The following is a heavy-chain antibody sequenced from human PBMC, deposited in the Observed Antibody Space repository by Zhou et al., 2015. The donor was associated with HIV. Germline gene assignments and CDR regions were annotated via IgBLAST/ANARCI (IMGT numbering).Heavy chain of an antibody. Sequence: SGETGVNDGVNWVRQAPGQGLEWMGGIIPNLHITKHAQKFQGRVTFTADDSTSTVYMELNSLDPDDTALYYCVRSEGSVFYAFDFWGPGTLVAVS. V-gene: IGHV1-69*10. CDR3: VRSEGSVFYAFDF. J-gene: IGHJ3*01. CDR2: IIPNLHIT. D-gene: IGHD5/OR15-5a*01. CDR1: GETGVNDG.